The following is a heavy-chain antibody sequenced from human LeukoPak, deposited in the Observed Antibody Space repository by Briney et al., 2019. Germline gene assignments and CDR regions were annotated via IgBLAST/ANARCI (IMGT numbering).Heavy chain of an antibody. CDR2: ISGSGGNT. CDR1: GFTFNNYA. CDR3: AKDGGIAAAGTSVYFDY. Sequence: PGGSLRLSCAAPGFTFNNYAMSWVRQAPGKGLQWVSGISGSGGNTYYADSVKGRFTISRDNSKNTLYLQMNSLRAEDTAVYYCAKDGGIAAAGTSVYFDYWGQGTLVTVSS. V-gene: IGHV3-23*01. J-gene: IGHJ4*02. D-gene: IGHD6-13*01.